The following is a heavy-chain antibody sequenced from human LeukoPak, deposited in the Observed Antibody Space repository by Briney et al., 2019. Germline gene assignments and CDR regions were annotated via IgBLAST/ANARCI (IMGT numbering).Heavy chain of an antibody. V-gene: IGHV3-48*03. Sequence: PGGSLRLSCAASGXTFSSYEMNWVRQAPGKGLEWVSCISSSGSSIYYADPVKGRFTISRDNAKNSLYLQMNSLRAEDTAVYYCAKTYYYGSGSYYKFLDYWGQGTLVTVSS. J-gene: IGHJ4*02. D-gene: IGHD3-10*01. CDR1: GXTFSSYE. CDR3: AKTYYYGSGSYYKFLDY. CDR2: ISSSGSSI.